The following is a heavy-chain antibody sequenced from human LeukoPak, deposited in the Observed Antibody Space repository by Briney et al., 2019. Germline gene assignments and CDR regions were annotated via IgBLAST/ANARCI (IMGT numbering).Heavy chain of an antibody. Sequence: PGGSLRLSCITSGFNFGDHAMTWVRQAPGKGLEWVGFIRSKAYRGTTEYAASVKGRFTISRDDSKSVVYLQMNSLKSEDTAVYYCSRGPIQLWVHNGVDVWGQGTTVTVSS. CDR2: IRSKAYRGTT. V-gene: IGHV3-49*04. CDR1: GFNFGDHA. J-gene: IGHJ6*02. D-gene: IGHD5-18*01. CDR3: SRGPIQLWVHNGVDV.